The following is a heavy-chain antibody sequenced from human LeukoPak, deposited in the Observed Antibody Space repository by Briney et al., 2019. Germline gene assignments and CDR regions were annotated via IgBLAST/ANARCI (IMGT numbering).Heavy chain of an antibody. D-gene: IGHD6-13*01. J-gene: IGHJ5*02. CDR2: LSAYNGNT. CDR1: RYTFTRYG. CDR3: ARDRRRGIAAANLFDP. Sequence: ASVKVSCKASRYTFTRYGISWVRHAPGQGLEWMGWLSAYNGNTHYAQKPQRRVPMTTDTATSTAYMELRSLRSDDTAVYYCARDRRRGIAAANLFDPWGQGTLVTVSS. V-gene: IGHV1-18*01.